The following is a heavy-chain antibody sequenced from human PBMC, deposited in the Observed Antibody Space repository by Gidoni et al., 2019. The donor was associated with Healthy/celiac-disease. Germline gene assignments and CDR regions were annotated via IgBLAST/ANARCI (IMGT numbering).Heavy chain of an antibody. CDR2: IYYSGST. D-gene: IGHD1-26*01. CDR1: GGSISSSSYY. J-gene: IGHJ5*02. V-gene: IGHV4-39*07. CDR3: ARVYSGSFGPRSNWFDP. Sequence: QLQLQESGPGLVKPSETLSLTCTVSGGSISSSSYYWGWIRQPPGKGLEWIGSIYYSGSTYYNPSLKSRVTISVDTSKNQFSLKLSSVTAADTAVYYCARVYSGSFGPRSNWFDPWGQGTLVTVSS.